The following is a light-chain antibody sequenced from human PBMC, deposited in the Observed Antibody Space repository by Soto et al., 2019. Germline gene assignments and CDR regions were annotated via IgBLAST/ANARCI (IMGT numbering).Light chain of an antibody. CDR1: SSDVGSYNL. CDR3: CSYAGSSTYVV. Sequence: QSALPQPASVSGSPGQSITISCTGTSSDVGSYNLVSWYQQHPGKAPKLMIYEGSKRPSGVSNRLSGSKSGNTASLTISGLQAEDEADYYCCSYAGSSTYVVFGGGTKLTVL. CDR2: EGS. V-gene: IGLV2-23*01. J-gene: IGLJ2*01.